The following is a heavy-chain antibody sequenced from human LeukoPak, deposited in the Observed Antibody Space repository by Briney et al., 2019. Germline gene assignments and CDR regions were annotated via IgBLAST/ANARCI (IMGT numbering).Heavy chain of an antibody. CDR1: GFNVSSNY. V-gene: IGHV3-53*01. CDR3: ARSVPHFTWSIAASGFDY. J-gene: IGHJ4*02. Sequence: GGSLRLSCAASGFNVSSNYISWIRQAPGKGLEWVALIYSGGTTNYGDSVKGRFTISRDNSKNTGFFQMNNLRVEDTAVYYCARSVPHFTWSIAASGFDYWGQGTLVTVSS. D-gene: IGHD6-13*01. CDR2: IYSGGTT.